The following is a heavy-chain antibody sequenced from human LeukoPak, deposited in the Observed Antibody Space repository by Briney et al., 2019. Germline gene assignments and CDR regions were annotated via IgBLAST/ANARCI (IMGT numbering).Heavy chain of an antibody. D-gene: IGHD4-17*01. CDR1: GGSISSYY. CDR2: IYSSGSI. V-gene: IGHV4-4*07. CDR3: ARGISGDYGLGH. Sequence: KPSETLSLTCTVSGGSISSYYWSWIRQTAGKGLEWIGRIYSSGSINYNHSLKSRITMSLDTPRNQLSLKLSSVTAADTAVYYCARGISGDYGLGHWGQGTLVTVSS. J-gene: IGHJ4*02.